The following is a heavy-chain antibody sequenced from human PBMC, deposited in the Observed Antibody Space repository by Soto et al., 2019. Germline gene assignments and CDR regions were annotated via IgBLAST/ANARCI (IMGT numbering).Heavy chain of an antibody. CDR3: ARDVDGYYDSSGYPYFDY. J-gene: IGHJ4*02. CDR1: GYTFTSYG. Sequence: GASVNVSCKASGYTFTSYGISWVRQAPGQGLEWMGWISAYNGNTNYAQKLQGRVTMSTDTSTSTAYMELRSLRCDDTAVYYCARDVDGYYDSSGYPYFDYWGQGTLVTVSS. CDR2: ISAYNGNT. V-gene: IGHV1-18*01. D-gene: IGHD3-22*01.